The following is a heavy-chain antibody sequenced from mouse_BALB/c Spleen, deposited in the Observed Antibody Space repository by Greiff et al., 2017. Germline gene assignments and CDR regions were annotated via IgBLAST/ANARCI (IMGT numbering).Heavy chain of an antibody. CDR1: GYSITSDYA. J-gene: IGHJ4*01. CDR3: ARSGRRGAMDY. V-gene: IGHV3-2*02. CDR2: ISYSGST. Sequence: EVQLVESGPGLVKPSQSLSLTCTVTGYSITSDYAWNWIRQFPGNKLEWMGYISYSGSTSYNPSLKSRISITRDTSKNQFFLQLNSVTTEAAATYCCARSGRRGAMDYWGQGTSVTVSS. D-gene: IGHD3-1*01.